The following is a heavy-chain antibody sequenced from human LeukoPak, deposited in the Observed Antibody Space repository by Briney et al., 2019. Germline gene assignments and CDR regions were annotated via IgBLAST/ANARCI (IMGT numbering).Heavy chain of an antibody. Sequence: ASVKVSCKASGGTFSSYAISWVRQAPGQGLEWMGRIIPIFGTANYAQKFQGRVTITTDESTSTAYMELSSLRSEDTAVYYCARDEGGYSYGRVDYWGQGTLVTVSS. D-gene: IGHD5-18*01. V-gene: IGHV1-69*05. CDR2: IIPIFGTA. CDR1: GGTFSSYA. CDR3: ARDEGGYSYGRVDY. J-gene: IGHJ4*02.